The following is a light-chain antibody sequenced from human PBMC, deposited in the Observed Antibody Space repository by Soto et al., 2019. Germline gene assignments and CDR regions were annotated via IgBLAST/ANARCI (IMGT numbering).Light chain of an antibody. CDR2: SAF. V-gene: IGKV3-15*01. Sequence: IVLTQSPAALSLSRGERATRSYRASQSISNNLAWYQQKPGQAPRLVIYSAFTRATGIPARFSGSGSGTEFTLTISSLQSEDFAVYYCQQYNKWPPWTFGQGTKVDI. J-gene: IGKJ1*01. CDR1: QSISNN. CDR3: QQYNKWPPWT.